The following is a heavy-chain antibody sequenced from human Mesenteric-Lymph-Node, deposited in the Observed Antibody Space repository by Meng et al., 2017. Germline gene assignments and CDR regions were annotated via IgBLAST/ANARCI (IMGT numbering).Heavy chain of an antibody. CDR3: AIDGQLRNGYNYFVLEY. CDR2: IIPLFRTT. D-gene: IGHD5-24*01. J-gene: IGHJ4*02. V-gene: IGHV1-69*06. CDR1: RYTFSSYA. Sequence: QVQLYESVSDLNNTGDPVQVYRKGARYTFSSYAIRCVPHAPGQGLDCIDWIIPLFRTTNYAQKFQVRATIPADTSTLTAYLQLTRLTSDDTAVYYCAIDGQLRNGYNYFVLEYWGQGTLVTVSS.